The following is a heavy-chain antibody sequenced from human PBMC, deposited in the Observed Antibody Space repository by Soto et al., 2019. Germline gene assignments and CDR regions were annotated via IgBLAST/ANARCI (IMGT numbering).Heavy chain of an antibody. CDR3: RGGYSGYAYYYYGMDV. J-gene: IGHJ6*02. V-gene: IGHV4-34*01. Sequence: QVQLQQWGAGLLKPSETLSLTCAVYGGSFSGYYWSWIRQPPGKGLEWIGEINHSGSTNYNPSLKSRVTISVDTSKNQFSLKLSSVTAADTAVYYCRGGYSGYAYYYYGMDVWGQGTTVTVSS. CDR2: INHSGST. D-gene: IGHD5-12*01. CDR1: GGSFSGYY.